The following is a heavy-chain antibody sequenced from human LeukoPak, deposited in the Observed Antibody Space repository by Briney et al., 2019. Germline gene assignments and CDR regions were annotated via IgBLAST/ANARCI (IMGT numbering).Heavy chain of an antibody. J-gene: IGHJ4*02. D-gene: IGHD2-15*01. V-gene: IGHV3-21*01. Sequence: GGSLRLSCAVSGCTFSSYSMNWVRQAPGKGLEWVSSISSSSSYIYYADSVKGRFTISRDNAKNSLYLQMNSLRAEDTAVYYCAAIVVAGYWGQGTLVTVSS. CDR2: ISSSSSYI. CDR1: GCTFSSYS. CDR3: AAIVVAGY.